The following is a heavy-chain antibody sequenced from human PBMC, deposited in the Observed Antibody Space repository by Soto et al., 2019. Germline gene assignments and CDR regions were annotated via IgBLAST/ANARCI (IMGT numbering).Heavy chain of an antibody. CDR3: ARENIAAAGRGLCYGMDV. D-gene: IGHD6-13*01. Sequence: SQTLSLTCAISGDSVSSNSAAWNWIRQSPSRGLEWLGRTYYRSKWYNDYAVSVKSRITINPDTSKNQFSLQLNSVTPEGTAVYYCARENIAAAGRGLCYGMDVWGQGTTVTVSS. CDR2: TYYRSKWYN. J-gene: IGHJ6*02. CDR1: GDSVSSNSAA. V-gene: IGHV6-1*01.